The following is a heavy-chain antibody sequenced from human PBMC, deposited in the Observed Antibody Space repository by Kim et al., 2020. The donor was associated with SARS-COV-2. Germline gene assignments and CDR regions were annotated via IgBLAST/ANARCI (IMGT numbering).Heavy chain of an antibody. CDR3: AKDMSVSPIPTATYGSGSYDYYYYGMDV. J-gene: IGHJ6*02. V-gene: IGHV3-9*01. CDR2: ISWNSGSI. CDR1: GFTFGDYA. D-gene: IGHD3-10*01. Sequence: GGSLRLSCAASGFTFGDYAMHWVRQAPGKGLEWVSGISWNSGSIGYADSVKGRFTISRDNAKNSLYLQMNSLRAEDTALYYCAKDMSVSPIPTATYGSGSYDYYYYGMDVWGQGTTVTVSS.